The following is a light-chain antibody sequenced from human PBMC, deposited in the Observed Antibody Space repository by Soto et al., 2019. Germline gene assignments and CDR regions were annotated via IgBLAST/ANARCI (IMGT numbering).Light chain of an antibody. CDR1: SSDVGGYNY. CDR2: EVS. J-gene: IGLJ1*01. V-gene: IGLV2-14*01. Sequence: QSALTQPASVSGSPGQSITISCIGTSSDVGGYNYVSWYQQQAGKAPKLIIHEVSNRPSGVSNRFSGSKSGNTASLTISGLQAEDEADYYCDSYTSSRAYVFGIGTKVTV. CDR3: DSYTSSRAYV.